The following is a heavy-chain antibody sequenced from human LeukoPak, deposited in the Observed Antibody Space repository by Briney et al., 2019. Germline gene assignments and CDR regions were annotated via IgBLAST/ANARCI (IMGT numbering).Heavy chain of an antibody. CDR1: GFTFSSFG. CDR3: ALPDANCLQSPYYFDY. V-gene: IGHV3-30*03. Sequence: GGSLRLSCAASGFTFSSFGMHWVRQAPGKGLECVAFISYDGSNKYYADSVKGRFAISRDNSKNTLYLHMNSLRTEHLAVYYFALPDANCLQSPYYFDYWGLGTLVTVSS. D-gene: IGHD5-24*01. J-gene: IGHJ4*02. CDR2: ISYDGSNK.